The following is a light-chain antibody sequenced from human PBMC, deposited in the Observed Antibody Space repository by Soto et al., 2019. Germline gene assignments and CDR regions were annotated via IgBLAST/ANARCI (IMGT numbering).Light chain of an antibody. CDR2: DVS. V-gene: IGLV2-11*01. CDR3: CSYADSFYV. Sequence: QSALTQPRSVSGSPGHSVTNSCTGTNSDVGGYNFVSWYQQYPGKVPKLMIYDVSKRSSGVPDRFSGSKSGNTASLTISGLQAEDEADYYCCSYADSFYVFGSVTKLTVL. J-gene: IGLJ1*01. CDR1: NSDVGGYNF.